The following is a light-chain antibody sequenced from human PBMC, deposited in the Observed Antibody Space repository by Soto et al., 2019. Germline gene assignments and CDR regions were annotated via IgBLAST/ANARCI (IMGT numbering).Light chain of an antibody. CDR1: SSNIGGNS. CDR3: GSWDSSLSACV. V-gene: IGLV1-51*01. J-gene: IGLJ1*01. CDR2: DDN. Sequence: QSALTQPPSVSAAPGQKVTISCSGSSSNIGGNSVSWYQQLPGTAPKLLIYDDNKRPSGIPDRFSGSKSGTSATLGITGFQTGDEADYYCGSWDSSLSACVFGTGTKV.